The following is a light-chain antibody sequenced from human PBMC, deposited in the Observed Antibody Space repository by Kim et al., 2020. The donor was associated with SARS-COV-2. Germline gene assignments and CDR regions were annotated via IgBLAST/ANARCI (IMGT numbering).Light chain of an antibody. CDR3: CSYAGTYTLI. J-gene: IGLJ2*01. CDR2: DLS. V-gene: IGLV2-11*01. Sequence: GQSVTISCTGTSTDIGGYNFVSWYRQDPGKAPQPIIFDLSLRPSGVPDRFSGSRSGNTASLTVSGLQPEDEADYYCCSYAGTYTLIFGGGTQLTVL. CDR1: STDIGGYNF.